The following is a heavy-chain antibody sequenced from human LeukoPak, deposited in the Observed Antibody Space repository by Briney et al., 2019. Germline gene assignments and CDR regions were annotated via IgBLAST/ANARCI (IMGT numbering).Heavy chain of an antibody. CDR2: IYRGGST. CDR1: GFTVSSSY. CDR3: ARDYGPYSSSWYEFGY. J-gene: IGHJ4*02. Sequence: GGSLRLSCAASGFTVSSSYMNWVRQAPGKGLEWVSVIYRGGSTYYADSVTGRFTISRDNSKNTLYLQMNSLRAEDTAVYYCARDYGPYSSSWYEFGYWGQGALVTVSS. V-gene: IGHV3-53*01. D-gene: IGHD6-13*01.